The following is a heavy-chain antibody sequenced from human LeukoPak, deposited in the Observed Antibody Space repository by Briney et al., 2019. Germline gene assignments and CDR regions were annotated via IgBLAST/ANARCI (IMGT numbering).Heavy chain of an antibody. CDR2: IVPILGIA. CDR3: ARVYCGGDCYSKFDY. J-gene: IGHJ4*02. CDR1: GGTFSSYA. V-gene: IGHV1-69*04. Sequence: SVKVSCKASGGTFSSYAISWVRQAPGQGLEWMGRIVPILGIANYAQKFQGRVTITADKSTSTAYMELSSLRSEDAAVYYCARVYCGGDCYSKFDYWGQGTLVTVSS. D-gene: IGHD2-21*02.